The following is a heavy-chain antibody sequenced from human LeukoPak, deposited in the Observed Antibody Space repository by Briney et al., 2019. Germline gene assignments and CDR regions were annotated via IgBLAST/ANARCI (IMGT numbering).Heavy chain of an antibody. CDR2: ISVSGSST. CDR3: AKGRSSGGSYCFDY. Sequence: GGSLRLSCAASGFTFSSYAMSWVRQAPGKGLGWVSSISVSGSSTYYADSVKGRFTIPSDNSKNALYLQINSLRAEDTAVYYCAKGRSSGGSYCFDYWGQGTLVTVSS. CDR1: GFTFSSYA. D-gene: IGHD6-19*01. V-gene: IGHV3-23*01. J-gene: IGHJ4*02.